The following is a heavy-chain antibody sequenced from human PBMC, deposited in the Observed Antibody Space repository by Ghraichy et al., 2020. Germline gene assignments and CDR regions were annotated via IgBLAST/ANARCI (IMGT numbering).Heavy chain of an antibody. V-gene: IGHV3-23*01. CDR2: ISGSGGST. J-gene: IGHJ4*02. CDR1: GFTFSSYA. Sequence: GGSLRLSCAASGFTFSSYAMSWVRQGPGKGLEWVSAISGSGGSTSYADSVKGRFPISRDNPKNTLYLQMNSLRAEDTAVYYCAKESRDGYNPFDYWGQGTLVTVSS. CDR3: AKESRDGYNPFDY. D-gene: IGHD5-24*01.